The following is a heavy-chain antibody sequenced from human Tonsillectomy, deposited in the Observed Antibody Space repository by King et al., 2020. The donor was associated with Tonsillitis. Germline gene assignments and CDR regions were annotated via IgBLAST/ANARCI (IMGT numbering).Heavy chain of an antibody. D-gene: IGHD1-1*01. CDR1: GYTFTRYG. Sequence: VQLVESGAEVKKPGASVKVSCKASGYTFTRYGISWVRQAPGQGLEWMGWISGYNGNTNYAQKLQGRVTMATDTSTSTAYMELRSLRSDDTAVYYCARILQTTGTPLGDYMDVWGKGTTVTVSS. V-gene: IGHV1-18*01. CDR3: ARILQTTGTPLGDYMDV. CDR2: ISGYNGNT. J-gene: IGHJ6*03.